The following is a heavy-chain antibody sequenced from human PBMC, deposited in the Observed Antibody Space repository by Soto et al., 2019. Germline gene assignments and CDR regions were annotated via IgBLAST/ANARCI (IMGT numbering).Heavy chain of an antibody. V-gene: IGHV1-18*01. CDR2: ISAYNGNT. CDR3: ATRITMIVVVSHYFDY. D-gene: IGHD3-22*01. J-gene: IGHJ4*02. Sequence: ASVKVSCKASGYTFTSYGISWVRQAPGQGLEWMGWISAYNGNTNYAQKLQGRVTMTTDTSTSTAYMELSSLRSEDTAVYYCATRITMIVVVSHYFDYWGQGTLVTVSS. CDR1: GYTFTSYG.